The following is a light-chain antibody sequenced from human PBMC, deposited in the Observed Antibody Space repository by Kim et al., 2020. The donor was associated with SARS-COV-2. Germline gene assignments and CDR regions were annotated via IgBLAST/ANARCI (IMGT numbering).Light chain of an antibody. J-gene: IGLJ2*01. CDR2: YDS. CDR1: NIGSKS. CDR3: QVWDSSSDNVV. Sequence: SYELTQPPSVSVAPGKTARITCGGNNIGSKSVHWYQQKPGQAPVLVIYYDSDRTSGIPERFSGSNSGNTATLTISRVEAGDEADYYCQVWDSSSDNVVFGGGTQLTVL. V-gene: IGLV3-21*04.